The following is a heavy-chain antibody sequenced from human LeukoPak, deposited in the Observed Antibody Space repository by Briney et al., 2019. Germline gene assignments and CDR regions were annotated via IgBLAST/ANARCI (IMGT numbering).Heavy chain of an antibody. V-gene: IGHV4-39*01. D-gene: IGHD3-22*01. J-gene: IGHJ4*02. CDR1: GGFISSSSFY. Sequence: SETLSLTCTVSGGFISSSSFYWGWIRQTSGKGLEWIGSIYYDGTTYYNPSLKSRVTISADTSKNQFSLKLSPVTAADTAVYYCARLIPYYYDSSGYRYYFDFWGQGTLVTVSS. CDR3: ARLIPYYYDSSGYRYYFDF. CDR2: IYYDGTT.